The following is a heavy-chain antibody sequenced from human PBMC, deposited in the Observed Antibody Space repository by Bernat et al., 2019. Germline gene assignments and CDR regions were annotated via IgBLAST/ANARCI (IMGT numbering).Heavy chain of an antibody. CDR1: GFTFSSYG. D-gene: IGHD5-24*01. Sequence: QVQLVESGGGVVQPGRSLTLSCAASGFTFSSYGMHWVRQAPGKGLEWVAVISYDGSNKYYADSVKGRFTISRDNSKNTLYLQMNSLRAEDTAVYYCANPLVRDGYNHFDYWGQGTLVTVSS. CDR2: ISYDGSNK. J-gene: IGHJ4*02. V-gene: IGHV3-30*18. CDR3: ANPLVRDGYNHFDY.